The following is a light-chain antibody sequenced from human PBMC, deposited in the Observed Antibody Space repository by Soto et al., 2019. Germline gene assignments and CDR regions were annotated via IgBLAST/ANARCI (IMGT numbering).Light chain of an antibody. Sequence: ESVFTQSPGTLSLSPGERATLSWRASQSVSSNLAWYQQKPGQAPRLLIYGASTRATGIPARFSVSGSGTEFTLTIDSLQSEAFAVYYCQQYNNWPPITFGQGTRLEI. CDR1: QSVSSN. J-gene: IGKJ5*01. CDR2: GAS. V-gene: IGKV3-15*01. CDR3: QQYNNWPPIT.